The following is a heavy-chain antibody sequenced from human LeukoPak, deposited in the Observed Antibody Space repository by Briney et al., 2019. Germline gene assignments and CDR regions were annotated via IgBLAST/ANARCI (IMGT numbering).Heavy chain of an antibody. CDR2: ISYDGSNK. CDR3: AKEGSGYYR. Sequence: GRSLRLSCAASGFTFSSYGMHWVRQAPGKGPKWVAVISYDGSNKYYADSAKGRFTISRDNSKNTLSLQMNSLRVEDTAMYYCAKEGSGYYRWGQGTLVTVSS. D-gene: IGHD3-22*01. V-gene: IGHV3-30*18. J-gene: IGHJ5*02. CDR1: GFTFSSYG.